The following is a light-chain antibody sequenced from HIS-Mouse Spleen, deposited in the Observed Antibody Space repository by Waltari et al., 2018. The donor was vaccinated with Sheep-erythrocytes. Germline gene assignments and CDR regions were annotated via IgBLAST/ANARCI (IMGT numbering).Light chain of an antibody. J-gene: IGLJ3*02. Sequence: QSALTQPRSVSGSPGQSVTISCTGTSRDVGGYNYVSWYQQHPGKAPQLMIYDVSKRPSGFPDRFSGSKSGKPASLTISGLQAEDEADYYCCSDAGSYTLVFGGGTKLTVL. CDR3: CSDAGSYTLV. CDR2: DVS. V-gene: IGLV2-11*01. CDR1: SRDVGGYNY.